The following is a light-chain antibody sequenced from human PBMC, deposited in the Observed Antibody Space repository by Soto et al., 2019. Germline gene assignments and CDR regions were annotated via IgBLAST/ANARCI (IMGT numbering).Light chain of an antibody. CDR1: QSVPSY. V-gene: IGKV3-11*01. CDR2: DIS. Sequence: EIVLTQSPVTLSLSPGERATLSCRASQSVPSYLAWYQQKHGPAPRLDLYDISNRATGIPARFSGSGSGKDFTLTISNLEPEDAAGYYFQQPNSWPRNTLGKGNKLEIK. CDR3: QQPNSWPRNT. J-gene: IGKJ2*01.